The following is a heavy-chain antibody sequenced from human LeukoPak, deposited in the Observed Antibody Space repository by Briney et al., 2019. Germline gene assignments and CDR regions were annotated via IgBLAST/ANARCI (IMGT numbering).Heavy chain of an antibody. J-gene: IGHJ4*02. CDR2: ISSSSSYI. Sequence: GGSLRLSCAASGFTFSSYSMNWVRQAPGKGLEWVSSISSSSSYIYYADSVKGRFTISRDNAKNSLYLQMNSLRAEDTAVYYCARDLDTAMAYDYWGRGTLVTVSS. CDR1: GFTFSSYS. V-gene: IGHV3-21*01. CDR3: ARDLDTAMAYDY. D-gene: IGHD5-18*01.